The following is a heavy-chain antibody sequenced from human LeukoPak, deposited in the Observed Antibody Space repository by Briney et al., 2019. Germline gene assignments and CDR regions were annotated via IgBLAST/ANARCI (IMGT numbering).Heavy chain of an antibody. Sequence: SQRLSRAASGYTFDEYAMHCVPQAPGKGLEGGSDISWNSGSIGYADSVKGRFTISRDNAKSSLYLQMNSLRAEATALYYCGKRGCSGWYYFDYWGQGTLVTVSS. CDR3: GKRGCSGWYYFDY. V-gene: IGHV3-9*01. CDR2: ISWNSGSI. J-gene: IGHJ4*02. CDR1: GYTFDEYA. D-gene: IGHD6-19*01.